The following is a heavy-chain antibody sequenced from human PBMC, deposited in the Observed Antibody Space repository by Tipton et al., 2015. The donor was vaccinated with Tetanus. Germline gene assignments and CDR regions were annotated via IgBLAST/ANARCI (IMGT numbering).Heavy chain of an antibody. V-gene: IGHV6-1*01. CDR1: GESVDTNSAA. D-gene: IGHD3-10*01. J-gene: IGHJ4*02. CDR2: TYYRSKWYN. Sequence: GLVKPSQTLSLTCVISGESVDTNSAAWNWIRQSPSRGLEWLGRTYYRSKWYNDYAESLKNRIVINPDKSKNQFSLQLNSVTPEDTAVYYCARELAYAGQFGCSFDFWGQGTLVTVSS. CDR3: ARELAYAGQFGCSFDF.